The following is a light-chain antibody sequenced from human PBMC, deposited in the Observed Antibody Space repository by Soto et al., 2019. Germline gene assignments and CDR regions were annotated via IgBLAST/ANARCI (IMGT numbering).Light chain of an antibody. CDR3: QQRSNWPPIT. Sequence: EIVLPQSPVTLSLSPGASAPLSGRASQSVSSYLAWYQQKPGQAPRLLIYDASNRATGIPARFSGGGSGTDFTLTIDNLEPEDFAIYYCQQRSNWPPITFGQGTRLEIK. CDR1: QSVSSY. CDR2: DAS. V-gene: IGKV3-11*01. J-gene: IGKJ5*01.